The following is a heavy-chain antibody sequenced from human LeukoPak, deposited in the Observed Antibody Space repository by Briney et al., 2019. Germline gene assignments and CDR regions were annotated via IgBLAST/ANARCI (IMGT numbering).Heavy chain of an antibody. J-gene: IGHJ3*02. CDR1: GFSFSSS. Sequence: GSLTLSCVASGFSFSSSMSWVRQAPGKGLEWVSYISSSSSTIYYADSVKGRFTISRDNAKNSLYLQMNSLRAEDTAVYYCARDQYYSNDIWGQGTMVTVSS. CDR3: ARDQYYSNDI. CDR2: ISSSSSTI. V-gene: IGHV3-48*01. D-gene: IGHD3-10*01.